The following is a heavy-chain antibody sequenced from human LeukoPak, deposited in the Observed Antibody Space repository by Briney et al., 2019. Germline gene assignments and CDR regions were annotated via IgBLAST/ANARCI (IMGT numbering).Heavy chain of an antibody. J-gene: IGHJ4*02. CDR1: GFTFSTYW. D-gene: IGHD3-22*01. CDR3: ARDLPTGYYISSGYYEYFLDY. CDR2: IKQDGSEK. V-gene: IGHV3-7*04. Sequence: GGSQRLSCAASGFTFSTYWMTWVRQAPGKGLEWVANIKQDGSEKYYVDSLKGRFTISRDNAKNSLFLQMNSLRAEDTAVYYCARDLPTGYYISSGYYEYFLDYWGQGTLVTVSS.